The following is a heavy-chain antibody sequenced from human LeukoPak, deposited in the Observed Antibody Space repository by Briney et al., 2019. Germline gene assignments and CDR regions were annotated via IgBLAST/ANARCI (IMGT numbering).Heavy chain of an antibody. Sequence: PGASLRLSCAASGFTFSSYSMCWVRQAPGKGPEWVSGIKESGDITYYADSVKGRFTFSRDNSKNTLYLQMNSLRAEDTAKYYCAKYCSGATCSGYWGQGTLVTVSS. CDR3: AKYCSGATCSGY. D-gene: IGHD2-15*01. V-gene: IGHV3-23*01. CDR2: IKESGDIT. J-gene: IGHJ4*02. CDR1: GFTFSSYS.